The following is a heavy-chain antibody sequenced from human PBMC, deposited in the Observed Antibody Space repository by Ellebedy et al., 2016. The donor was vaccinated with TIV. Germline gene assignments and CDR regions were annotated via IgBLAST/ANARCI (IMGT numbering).Heavy chain of an antibody. CDR3: ARDVTIFGVANYYYYGMDV. V-gene: IGHV1-46*01. D-gene: IGHD3-3*01. CDR1: RYTFTSYY. J-gene: IGHJ6*02. Sequence: ASVKVSXKASRYTFTSYYMHWVRQAPGQGLEWMGIINPSGGSTSYAQKFQGRVTMTRDTSTSTVYMELSSLRSEGTAVYYCARDVTIFGVANYYYYGMDVWGQGTTVTVSS. CDR2: INPSGGST.